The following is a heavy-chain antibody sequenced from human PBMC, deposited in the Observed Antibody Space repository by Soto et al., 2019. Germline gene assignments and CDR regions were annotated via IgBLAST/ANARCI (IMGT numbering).Heavy chain of an antibody. Sequence: LSLTCAVSGYSITNGYYWGWVRQPPGKGLEWIGSIYHSGNTYYNPSLKSRVTISLDTSKNQFSLKLTSVTAADTAIYYCARVKLADRGSFHYWGQGTLVTVSS. J-gene: IGHJ4*02. CDR2: IYHSGNT. CDR3: ARVKLADRGSFHY. V-gene: IGHV4-38-2*01. CDR1: GYSITNGYY. D-gene: IGHD3-3*02.